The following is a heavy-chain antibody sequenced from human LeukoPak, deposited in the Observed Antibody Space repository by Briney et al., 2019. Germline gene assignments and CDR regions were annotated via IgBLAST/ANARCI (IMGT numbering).Heavy chain of an antibody. V-gene: IGHV1-2*02. Sequence: GASVMVSCKASGYTFTGYYIHWVRQAPGQGLEWMGWINPNSGGTNYAQRFQGRVTVTRDTSISTAYMELSRLRSDDTAFYYCARYDSTVNWFDPWGQGTLVTVSS. CDR2: INPNSGGT. J-gene: IGHJ5*02. CDR1: GYTFTGYY. D-gene: IGHD3-22*01. CDR3: ARYDSTVNWFDP.